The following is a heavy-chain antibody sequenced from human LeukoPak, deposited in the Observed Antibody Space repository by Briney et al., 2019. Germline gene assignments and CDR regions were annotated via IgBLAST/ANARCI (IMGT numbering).Heavy chain of an antibody. D-gene: IGHD5-18*01. CDR2: INPDGNKK. Sequence: GGSLRLSCAVSGLTFSSSWMDWVRQAPGKGLEWVASINPDGNKKYSADSVKGRFTISRDNAENSLYLQMNSLRVEDTAFYYCARDLAYSRLDYWGQGMLATVSS. J-gene: IGHJ4*02. CDR1: GLTFSSSW. V-gene: IGHV3-7*01. CDR3: ARDLAYSRLDY.